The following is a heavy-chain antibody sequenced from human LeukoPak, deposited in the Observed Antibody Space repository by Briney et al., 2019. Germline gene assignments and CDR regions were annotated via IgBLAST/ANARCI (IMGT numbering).Heavy chain of an antibody. Sequence: GASVKVSCKASGYTFTSYAMNWVRQAPGQGLEWMGWINANTGNPTYAQGFTGRFVFSLDTSVSTAYLQISSLKAEDTAVYYCASTSGSTIYDYYYGMDVWGQGTTVTVSS. CDR2: INANTGNP. J-gene: IGHJ6*02. D-gene: IGHD1-26*01. CDR3: ASTSGSTIYDYYYGMDV. CDR1: GYTFTSYA. V-gene: IGHV7-4-1*02.